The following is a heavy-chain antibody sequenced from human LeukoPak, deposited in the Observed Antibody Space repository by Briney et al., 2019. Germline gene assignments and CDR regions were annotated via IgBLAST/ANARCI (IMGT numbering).Heavy chain of an antibody. CDR2: IYFSGTT. CDR1: GVPISHTNFY. J-gene: IGHJ4*02. D-gene: IGHD1-1*01. CDR3: ARPRRETNWSSSFDV. Sequence: SETLSLTCSVSGVPISHTNFYWRWLRQPPGKGLEWIGGIYFSGTTHYSPSLKSRVTMSVDTSKNQFSLKLRSVTAADTAVYYCARPRRETNWSSSFDVWGQGTPVTVSS. V-gene: IGHV4-39*01.